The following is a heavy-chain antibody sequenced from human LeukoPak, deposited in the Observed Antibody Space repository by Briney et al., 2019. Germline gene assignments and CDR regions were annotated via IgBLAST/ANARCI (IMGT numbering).Heavy chain of an antibody. CDR3: ARGAGYDILTGSISGFDY. Sequence: SETLSLTCTVSGGSISSYYWSWIRQPPGKGLEWIGYIYYSGSTNYNPSLKGRVTISVDTSKNQFSLKLSSVTAADTAVYYCARGAGYDILTGSISGFDYWGQGTLVTVSS. CDR2: IYYSGST. V-gene: IGHV4-59*01. CDR1: GGSISSYY. D-gene: IGHD3-9*01. J-gene: IGHJ4*02.